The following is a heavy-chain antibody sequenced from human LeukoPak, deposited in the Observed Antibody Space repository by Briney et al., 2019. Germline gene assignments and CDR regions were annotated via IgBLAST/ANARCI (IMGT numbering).Heavy chain of an antibody. Sequence: ASVKVSCKASGYTFTNYLLHWVRQAPGQGLEWVGRITPSVDTTNYAQKFRDRVTMTRDTSTSTVYMELSSLSSEVTAVYHCVREESGGYFDYWGQGTLVTVSS. CDR3: VREESGGYFDY. J-gene: IGHJ4*02. CDR1: GYTFTNYL. V-gene: IGHV1-46*01. CDR2: ITPSVDTT. D-gene: IGHD2-8*02.